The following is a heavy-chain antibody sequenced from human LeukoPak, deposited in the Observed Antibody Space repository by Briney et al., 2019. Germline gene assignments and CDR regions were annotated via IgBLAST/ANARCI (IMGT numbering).Heavy chain of an antibody. J-gene: IGHJ4*02. D-gene: IGHD3-9*01. CDR1: GYTFTGYY. CDR3: ARGLNVLRYFDWAKGGLDY. V-gene: IGHV1-2*04. Sequence: ASVKVSCKASGYTFTGYYMHWVRQAPGQGLEWMGWVNPNSGATSYAQKFQGWVTMTRDTSISTAYMELSRLRSDDTAVYYCARGLNVLRYFDWAKGGLDYWGQGTLVTVSS. CDR2: VNPNSGAT.